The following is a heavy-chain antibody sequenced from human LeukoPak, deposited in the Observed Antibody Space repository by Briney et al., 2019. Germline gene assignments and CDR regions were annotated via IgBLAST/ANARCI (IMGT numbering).Heavy chain of an antibody. CDR1: GFTFRSYW. CDR2: INSDGSST. J-gene: IGHJ4*02. CDR3: ARERKYDSNFDY. D-gene: IGHD1-1*01. V-gene: IGHV3-74*01. Sequence: GGSLRLSCAASGFTFRSYWMHWVRQAPGKGLVWVSRINSDGSSTSYADSVKGRFTISTDNAKNTLYLQMNSLRAEDTAVYYCARERKYDSNFDYWGQGTLVTVSS.